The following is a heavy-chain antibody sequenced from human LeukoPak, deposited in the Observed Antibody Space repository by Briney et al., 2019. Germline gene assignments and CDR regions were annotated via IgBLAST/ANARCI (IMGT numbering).Heavy chain of an antibody. CDR2: MNPNSGNT. D-gene: IGHD1-1*01. CDR3: ARGRKGVNWNWFDP. Sequence: ASVKVSCKASGYTFTSYDINWVRQATGQGLEWMGWMNPNSGNTGCAQKFQGRVTMTRNTSISTAYMELSSLRSEDTAVYYCARGRKGVNWNWFDPWGQGTLVTVSS. J-gene: IGHJ5*02. V-gene: IGHV1-8*01. CDR1: GYTFTSYD.